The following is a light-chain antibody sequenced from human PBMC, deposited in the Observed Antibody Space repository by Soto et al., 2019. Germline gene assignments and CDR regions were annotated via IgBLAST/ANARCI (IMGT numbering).Light chain of an antibody. CDR2: GAS. CDR3: QQYNTWTFT. Sequence: EIVMTQSPATLSVSPGERATLSCRASQSISSNLAWYQQKPGQAPRLLIYGASTRGTGIPATFSGSGSGTELTLTISSLQSEDFAVYYCQQYNTWTFTFGPGTKVDIK. CDR1: QSISSN. V-gene: IGKV3-15*01. J-gene: IGKJ3*01.